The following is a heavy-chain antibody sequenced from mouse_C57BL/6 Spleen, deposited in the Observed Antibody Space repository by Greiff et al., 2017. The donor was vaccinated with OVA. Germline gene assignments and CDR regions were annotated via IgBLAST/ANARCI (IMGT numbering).Heavy chain of an antibody. D-gene: IGHD2-2*01. CDR3: TTGYDEGY. J-gene: IGHJ2*01. CDR1: GFNIKDDY. V-gene: IGHV14-4*01. CDR2: IDPENGAT. Sequence: EVQLVESGAELVRPGASVKLSCTASGFNIKDDYMHWVKQRPEQGLEWLGWIDPENGATEYASKFQGKTTITADTTSNTAYLQLSSLTSEDTAVDYCTTGYDEGYWGQGTTLTVSS.